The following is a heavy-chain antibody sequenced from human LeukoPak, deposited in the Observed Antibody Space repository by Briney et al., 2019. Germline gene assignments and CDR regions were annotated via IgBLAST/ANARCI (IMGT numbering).Heavy chain of an antibody. Sequence: PSETLSLTCTVSGGSLSSSGIYWGWIRQPPGKGLEWIGTMYYSGNTYYNPSLKSRVTISVDTSKNQFSLKLSSVTAADTAVYYCARDKGGSGSYRVDYWGQGTLVTVSS. V-gene: IGHV4-39*07. CDR1: GGSLSSSGIY. CDR2: MYYSGNT. CDR3: ARDKGGSGSYRVDY. D-gene: IGHD3-10*01. J-gene: IGHJ4*02.